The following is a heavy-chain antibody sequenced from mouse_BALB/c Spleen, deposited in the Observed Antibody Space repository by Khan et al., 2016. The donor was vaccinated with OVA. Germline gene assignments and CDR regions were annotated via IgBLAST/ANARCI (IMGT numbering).Heavy chain of an antibody. CDR1: GYSITSDYA. CDR3: ARVGSRYNYAMDY. D-gene: IGHD2-2*01. V-gene: IGHV3-2*02. J-gene: IGHJ4*01. Sequence: VRLQQSGPGLVKPSQSLSLTCTVTGYSITSDYAWNWIRQFPGNKLEWMGYISSSGSTNYNPALKSRISITRDTSKNQFFLQLNSVTTEDTATYYCARVGSRYNYAMDYWGQGTSVTVSS. CDR2: ISSSGST.